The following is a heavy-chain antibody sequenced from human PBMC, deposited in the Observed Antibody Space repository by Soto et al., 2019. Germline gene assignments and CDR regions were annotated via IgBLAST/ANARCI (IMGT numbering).Heavy chain of an antibody. CDR1: GFTFSSYW. J-gene: IGHJ2*01. D-gene: IGHD1-26*01. Sequence: EVQLVESGGGLVQPGGSLRLSCAASGFTFSSYWLHWVRQAPGKGLVWVSRINSDGSSTSYADSVKGRFTISRDNAKNTLYLQMNSLRAEDTAVYYCARGGSLNWYFDLWGRGTLVTVSS. CDR3: ARGGSLNWYFDL. V-gene: IGHV3-74*01. CDR2: INSDGSST.